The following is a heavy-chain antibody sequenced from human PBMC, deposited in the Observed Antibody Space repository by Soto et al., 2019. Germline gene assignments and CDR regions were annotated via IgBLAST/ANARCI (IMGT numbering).Heavy chain of an antibody. D-gene: IGHD6-19*01. CDR2: IYYSGST. J-gene: IGHJ6*02. Sequence: QVQLQESGPGLVKPSQTLSLTCTVSGGSISSGGYYWSWIRQHPGKGLEWIGYIYYSGSTYYNPSLKGRVTTSVDTSKNQFSLKLSSVTAADTAVYYCARDPGWYGYYYYGMDVWGQGTTVTVSS. CDR1: GGSISSGGYY. CDR3: ARDPGWYGYYYYGMDV. V-gene: IGHV4-31*03.